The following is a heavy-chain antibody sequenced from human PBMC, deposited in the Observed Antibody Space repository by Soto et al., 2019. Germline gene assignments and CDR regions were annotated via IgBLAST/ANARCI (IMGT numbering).Heavy chain of an antibody. CDR3: ARGRPAIATRWFDS. Sequence: PSETLSLTCAVFGGSFSDSYWSWIRQSPGKGLEWIGEITNSGRIYYNPSLESRIIISGDMSKSQFSLEMRSVTAADMATYYCARGRPAIATRWFDSWSQGTLVTVPQ. CDR2: ITNSGRI. CDR1: GGSFSDSY. J-gene: IGHJ5*01. V-gene: IGHV4-34*01. D-gene: IGHD2-2*01.